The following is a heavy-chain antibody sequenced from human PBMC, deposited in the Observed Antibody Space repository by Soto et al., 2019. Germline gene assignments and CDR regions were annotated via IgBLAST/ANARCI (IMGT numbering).Heavy chain of an antibody. CDR1: GGSISNYW. D-gene: IGHD1-1*01. CDR2: IYYTGST. Sequence: SEILSLTCTVSGGSISNYWWNWIRQSPGKGLEWMGNIYYTGSTKYNPSLQSRVTISVDMSKSQFSLRLSSVTAADTAIYYCARDRDWNDWFDPWGQGILVTVSS. CDR3: ARDRDWNDWFDP. J-gene: IGHJ5*02. V-gene: IGHV4-59*01.